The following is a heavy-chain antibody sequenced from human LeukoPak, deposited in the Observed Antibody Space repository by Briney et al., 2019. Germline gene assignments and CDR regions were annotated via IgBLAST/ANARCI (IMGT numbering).Heavy chain of an antibody. CDR2: IYYSGST. CDR3: ARGPILPWLPSKYGSGSYVY. V-gene: IGHV4-31*03. CDR1: GRPISSGGYY. Sequence: SETLSLTCTVSGRPISSGGYYWSWIRQHPGKGLECIGYIYYSGSTYYNPSLKIRVTISVDLSKTQFSLKLSSVTAADTAVYYCARGPILPWLPSKYGSGSYVYWGQGTLVTVSS. D-gene: IGHD3-10*01. J-gene: IGHJ4*02.